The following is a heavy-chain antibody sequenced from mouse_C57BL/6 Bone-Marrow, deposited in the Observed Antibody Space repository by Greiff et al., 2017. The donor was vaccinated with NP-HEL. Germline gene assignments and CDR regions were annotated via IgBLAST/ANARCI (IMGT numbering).Heavy chain of an antibody. D-gene: IGHD2-5*01. V-gene: IGHV7-1*01. CDR1: GFTFSDFY. J-gene: IGHJ3*01. CDR2: SRNKANDYTT. Sequence: DVHLVESGGGLVQSGRSLRLSCATSGFTFSDFYMEWVRQAPGKGLEWIAASRNKANDYTTEYSASVKGRFIVSRDTSQSILYLQMNALRAEDTAIYYCARDEGYSNWGFAYWGQGTLVTVSA. CDR3: ARDEGYSNWGFAY.